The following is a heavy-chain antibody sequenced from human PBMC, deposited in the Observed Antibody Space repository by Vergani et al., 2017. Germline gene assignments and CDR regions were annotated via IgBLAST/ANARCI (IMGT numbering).Heavy chain of an antibody. Sequence: EVQLVESGGGLVQPGGSLRLSCAASGFTFSNAWMSWVRQAPGKGLEWVGRIKSKTDGGTTDYAAPVKGRFTISRDDSKNTLYLQMNSLKTEDTAVYYCTTDESYDSSGYYWYFDLWGRGTLVTVSS. CDR2: IKSKTDGGTT. J-gene: IGHJ2*01. CDR1: GFTFSNAW. CDR3: TTDESYDSSGYYWYFDL. V-gene: IGHV3-15*01. D-gene: IGHD3-22*01.